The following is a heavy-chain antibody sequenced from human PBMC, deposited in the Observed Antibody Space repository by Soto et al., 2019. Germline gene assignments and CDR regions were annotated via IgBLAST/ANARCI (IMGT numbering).Heavy chain of an antibody. D-gene: IGHD3-9*01. J-gene: IGHJ6*02. CDR1: GYSFTSYW. CDR2: IYPGDSDT. V-gene: IGHV5-51*01. Sequence: GESLKISCKGSGYSFTSYWIGWVRQMPGKGLEWMGIIYPGDSDTRYSPSFQGQVTISADKSISTAYLQWSSLKASDTAMYYCARHRYYDILTGYSTPYYYYYGMDVWGQGTTVTVSS. CDR3: ARHRYYDILTGYSTPYYYYYGMDV.